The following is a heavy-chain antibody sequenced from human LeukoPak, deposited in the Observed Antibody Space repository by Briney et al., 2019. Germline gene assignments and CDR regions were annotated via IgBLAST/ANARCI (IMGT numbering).Heavy chain of an antibody. V-gene: IGHV5-51*01. J-gene: IGHJ3*02. CDR1: GYSFTSYW. D-gene: IGHD3-10*01. CDR2: IYPGDSDT. CDR3: ARPYRDLITMVRGANDAFDI. Sequence: GESLKISCKGSGYSFTSYWIGWVRQMPGKGLEWMGIIYPGDSDTRYSPSFQGQVTISADKSISTAYLQWSSLKASDTAMYYCARPYRDLITMVRGANDAFDIWGQGTMVTVSS.